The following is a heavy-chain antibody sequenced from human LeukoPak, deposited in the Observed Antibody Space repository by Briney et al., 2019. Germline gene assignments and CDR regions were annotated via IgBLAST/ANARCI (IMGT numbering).Heavy chain of an antibody. CDR3: ATDRERLGELSLLY. V-gene: IGHV1-24*01. Sequence: ASVKVSCKVSGYTLTELSMHWVRQAPGKGLEWMGGFDLVDGETIYAQKFQGRVTMTEDTSTDTAYMELSSLRSEDTAVYYCATDRERLGELSLLYWGQGTLVTVSS. CDR2: FDLVDGET. J-gene: IGHJ4*02. D-gene: IGHD3-16*02. CDR1: GYTLTELS.